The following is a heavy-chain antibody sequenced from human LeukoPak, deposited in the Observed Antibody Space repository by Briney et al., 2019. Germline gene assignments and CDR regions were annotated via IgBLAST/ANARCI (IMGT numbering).Heavy chain of an antibody. J-gene: IGHJ4*02. Sequence: PSETLSLTCTVSGGSISSSSYYWGWIRQPPGKGLEWIGSIYYSGSTYYNPSLKSRVTISVDTSKNQFSLKLSSVTAADTAVYYCARDPVVAAIRVFDYWGQGTLVTVSS. D-gene: IGHD2-15*01. CDR1: GGSISSSSYY. CDR2: IYYSGST. V-gene: IGHV4-39*07. CDR3: ARDPVVAAIRVFDY.